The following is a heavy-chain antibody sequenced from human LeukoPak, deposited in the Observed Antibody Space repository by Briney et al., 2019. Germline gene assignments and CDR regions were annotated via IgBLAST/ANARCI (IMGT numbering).Heavy chain of an antibody. CDR3: AKHQQPTVNYDAFHI. D-gene: IGHD4-17*01. CDR2: IRYDGDIK. Sequence: GGSLRLSCAASGFTFSSYAMHWVRQAPGKGLEWVAFIRYDGDIKYYADSVKGRFTISRDNSKSTLYLQMNSLRAEDTAVYYCAKHQQPTVNYDAFHIWGQGTMVTVSS. CDR1: GFTFSSYA. J-gene: IGHJ3*02. V-gene: IGHV3-30*02.